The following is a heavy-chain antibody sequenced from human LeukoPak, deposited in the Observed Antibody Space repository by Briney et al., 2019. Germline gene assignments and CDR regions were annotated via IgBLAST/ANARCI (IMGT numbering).Heavy chain of an antibody. V-gene: IGHV3-74*01. J-gene: IGHJ4*02. CDR1: GFTFSSYW. D-gene: IGHD6-19*01. Sequence: GGSLRLSCAASGFTFSSYWMHWVRQAPGKGLVWVSRISSDGSSTSYADSVKGRFTISRDNAKNTLYLQMNSLRADDTAVYYCARGPYSSGWYYFDYWGQGTLVTVSS. CDR3: ARGPYSSGWYYFDY. CDR2: ISSDGSST.